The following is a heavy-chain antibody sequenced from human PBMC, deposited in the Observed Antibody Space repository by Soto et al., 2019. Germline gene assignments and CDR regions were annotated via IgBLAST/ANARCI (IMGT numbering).Heavy chain of an antibody. J-gene: IGHJ3*02. Sequence: SETLSLTCTVSGGSLSSYYWGWIRQPPGKGLEWIGYIYYSGSANYNPPLKGRVTISVDTSKNQSSLKLSSVTAADTAVYYCARRRAGRYCSGGSCRRGTFDIWGQGTMVTVSS. CDR3: ARRRAGRYCSGGSCRRGTFDI. CDR1: GGSLSSYY. V-gene: IGHV4-59*08. D-gene: IGHD2-15*01. CDR2: IYYSGSA.